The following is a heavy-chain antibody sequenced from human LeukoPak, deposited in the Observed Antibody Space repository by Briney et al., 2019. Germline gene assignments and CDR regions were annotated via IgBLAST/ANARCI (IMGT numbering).Heavy chain of an antibody. D-gene: IGHD4-17*01. Sequence: SGPTLVKPTQTLTLTCTFSGFSLSTSGVGVGWIRQPPGKALEWLALIYWDDDKRYSPSLKSRLTITKDTSKNQVVLTMTNMDPVDTATYYCAHRRSKRDCGDYLDYWGQGTLVTVSS. CDR1: GFSLSTSGVG. CDR2: IYWDDDK. CDR3: AHRRSKRDCGDYLDY. J-gene: IGHJ4*02. V-gene: IGHV2-5*02.